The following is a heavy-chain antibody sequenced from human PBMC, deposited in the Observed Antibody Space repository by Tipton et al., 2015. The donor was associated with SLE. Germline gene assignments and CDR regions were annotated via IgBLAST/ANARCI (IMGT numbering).Heavy chain of an antibody. V-gene: IGHV4-59*01. J-gene: IGHJ4*02. Sequence: TLSLTCTVSGGSISSYYWSWIRQPPGKGLEWIGYIYYSGSTNYNPSLKSRVTISVDTSKNQFSLKLSSVTAADTAVYYCARAPEAYCGGDCYSFDYWGQGTLVTVSS. D-gene: IGHD2-21*02. CDR2: IYYSGST. CDR1: GGSISSYY. CDR3: ARAPEAYCGGDCYSFDY.